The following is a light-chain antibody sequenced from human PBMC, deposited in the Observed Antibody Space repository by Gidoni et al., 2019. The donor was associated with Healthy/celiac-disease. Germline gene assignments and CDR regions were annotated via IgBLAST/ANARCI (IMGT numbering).Light chain of an antibody. V-gene: IGKV1-33*01. CDR2: AAS. CDR1: QDISNY. Sequence: DIQMTQSPSSLSASVGDRVTITCQASQDISNYLNWYQQKPGKAPKLLIYAASNLETGVPSRLSGSGSGTDFTFTISSLQPEDIATYYCQKYDNLRTFGQGTKVEIK. J-gene: IGKJ1*01. CDR3: QKYDNLRT.